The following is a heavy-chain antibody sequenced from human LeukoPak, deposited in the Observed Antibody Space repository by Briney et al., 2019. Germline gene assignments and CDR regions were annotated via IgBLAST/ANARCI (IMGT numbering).Heavy chain of an antibody. J-gene: IGHJ4*02. CDR3: ARDLSGIAGYTYGRGIDY. Sequence: PGGSLRLSCVASGFTFTGHSMHWVRQAPGKGLEWVAVVADDEKTIFYADSLKGRFTVSRDNAKTSLYLQMNSLRAEDTAVYYCARDLSGIAGYTYGRGIDYWGQGTLVTVSS. D-gene: IGHD5-18*01. CDR1: GFTFTGHS. V-gene: IGHV3-30*04. CDR2: VADDEKTI.